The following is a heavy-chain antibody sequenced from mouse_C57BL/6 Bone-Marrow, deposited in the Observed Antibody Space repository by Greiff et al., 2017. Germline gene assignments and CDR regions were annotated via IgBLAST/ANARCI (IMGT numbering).Heavy chain of an antibody. J-gene: IGHJ2*01. CDR3: ARFTTVVPYYFDY. D-gene: IGHD1-1*01. CDR2: INYDGSST. V-gene: IGHV5-16*01. Sequence: EVQRVESEGGLVQPGSSMKLSCTASGFTFSDYYMAWVRQVPEKGLEWVANINYDGSSTYYLDSLKSRFIISRDNAKNILYLQMSSLKSEDTATYYCARFTTVVPYYFDYWGQGTTLTVSS. CDR1: GFTFSDYY.